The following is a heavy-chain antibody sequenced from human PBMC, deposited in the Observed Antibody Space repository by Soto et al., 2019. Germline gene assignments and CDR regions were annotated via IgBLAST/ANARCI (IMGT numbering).Heavy chain of an antibody. CDR1: GFTFSDYY. CDR3: ARNLFLEATITFAFDI. CDR2: ISSSGSTI. Sequence: GGSLRLSCAASGFTFSDYYMSWIRQAPGKGLEWVSYISSSGSTIYYADSVKGRFTISRDNAKNSLYLQMNSLRAEDTAVYYCARNLFLEATITFAFDIWGQGTMVTVSS. J-gene: IGHJ3*02. V-gene: IGHV3-11*01. D-gene: IGHD5-12*01.